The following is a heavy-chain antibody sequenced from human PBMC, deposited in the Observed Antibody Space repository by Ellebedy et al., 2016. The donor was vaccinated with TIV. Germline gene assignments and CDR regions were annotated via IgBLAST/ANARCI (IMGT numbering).Heavy chain of an antibody. J-gene: IGHJ4*02. CDR1: GFTFSSYA. CDR3: AKCEVVVVVAATFDY. CDR2: ISGSGGST. D-gene: IGHD2-15*01. Sequence: GGSLRLSXAASGFTFSSYAMSWVRQAPGKGLEWVSAISGSGGSTYYADSVKGRFTISRDNSKNTLYLQMNSLRAEDTAVYYCAKCEVVVVVAATFDYWGQGTLVTVSS. V-gene: IGHV3-23*01.